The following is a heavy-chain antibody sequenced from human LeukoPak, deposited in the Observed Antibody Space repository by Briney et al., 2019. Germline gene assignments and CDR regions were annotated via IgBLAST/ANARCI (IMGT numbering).Heavy chain of an antibody. J-gene: IGHJ4*02. V-gene: IGHV1-18*01. CDR3: AREVGVGSWYYFDY. CDR2: MSINNGNT. Sequence: GASVKVSCKASGYTFTSHGINWVRQAPGQGLEWMGWMSINNGNTNYAQKLQGRVTMTKNLFTSTVYMELWSLRSDDTAVYYCAREVGVGSWYYFDYWGQGTLVTVSS. D-gene: IGHD2-8*01. CDR1: GYTFTSHG.